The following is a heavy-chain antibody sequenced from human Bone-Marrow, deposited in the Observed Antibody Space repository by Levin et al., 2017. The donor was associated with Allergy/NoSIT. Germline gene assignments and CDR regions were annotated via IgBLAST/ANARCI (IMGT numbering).Heavy chain of an antibody. CDR3: ATQIVTTSPQEVAF. CDR2: ISATSSFS. J-gene: IGHJ4*02. CDR1: GFAFNGYT. D-gene: IGHD4-17*01. V-gene: IGHV3-21*01. Sequence: GGSLRLSCQASGFAFNGYTMNWVRQAPGKGLEWVSFISATSSFSYYRDSVRGRFTISRDNAKNTLYLQMNTLRADDTAVYFCATQIVTTSPQEVAFWGQGTLVIVSS.